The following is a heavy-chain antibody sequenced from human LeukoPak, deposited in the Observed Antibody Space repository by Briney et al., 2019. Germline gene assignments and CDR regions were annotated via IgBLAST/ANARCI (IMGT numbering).Heavy chain of an antibody. V-gene: IGHV3-48*03. Sequence: PGGSLRLSCAASGFTFSSYEMNWVRQAPGKGLEWVSHISSSGSTKHYADSVKGRLTISRDNAKNSLYLQMNSLRGEDTAVYYCARELVAGSFDYWGQGTLVTVSS. CDR1: GFTFSSYE. J-gene: IGHJ4*02. CDR2: ISSSGSTK. D-gene: IGHD6-19*01. CDR3: ARELVAGSFDY.